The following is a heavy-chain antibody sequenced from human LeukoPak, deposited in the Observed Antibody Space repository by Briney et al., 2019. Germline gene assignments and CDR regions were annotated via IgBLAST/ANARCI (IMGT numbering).Heavy chain of an antibody. CDR2: MNPNSGNT. D-gene: IGHD5-12*01. J-gene: IGHJ4*02. CDR1: GYTFTSYD. Sequence: ASVKASCKASGYTFTSYDINWVRQATGQGLEWMGWMNPNSGNTGYTQKFQGRVTMTRNTSISTAYMELSGLRSEDTAVYYCARGVDSGYDYPDYWGQGTLVTVSS. CDR3: ARGVDSGYDYPDY. V-gene: IGHV1-8*01.